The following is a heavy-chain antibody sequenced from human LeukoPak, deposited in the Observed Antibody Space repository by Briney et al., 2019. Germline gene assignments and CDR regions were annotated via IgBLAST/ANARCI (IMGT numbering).Heavy chain of an antibody. CDR1: GGSFSGYY. CDR3: ARDSSYSGYQVGGYYFDY. CDR2: INHSGST. J-gene: IGHJ4*02. Sequence: SETLSLTCAVYGGSFSGYYWSWIRQPPGKGLEWIGEINHSGSTNYNPSLKSRVTISVDTSKNQFSLKLSSVTAADTAVYYCARDSSYSGYQVGGYYFDYWGQGTLVTVSS. V-gene: IGHV4-34*01. D-gene: IGHD5-12*01.